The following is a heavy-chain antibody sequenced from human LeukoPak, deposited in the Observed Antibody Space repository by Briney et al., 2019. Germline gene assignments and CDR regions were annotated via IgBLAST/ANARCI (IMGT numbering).Heavy chain of an antibody. CDR1: GFTFSSYA. J-gene: IGHJ4*02. CDR3: AKVGYCSSTSCSPFDY. CDR2: ISGSGGST. V-gene: IGHV3-23*01. Sequence: SGGSLRLSCAAPGFTFSSYAMSWVRQAPGKGLEWVSAISGSGGSTYYADSVKGRFTISRDNSKNTLYLQMNSLRAEDTAVYYCAKVGYCSSTSCSPFDYWGQGTLVTVSS. D-gene: IGHD2-2*01.